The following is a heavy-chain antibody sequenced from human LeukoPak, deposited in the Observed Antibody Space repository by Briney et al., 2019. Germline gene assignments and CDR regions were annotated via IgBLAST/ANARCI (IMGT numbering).Heavy chain of an antibody. Sequence: GESLKISCKGSGYSFTSYWIGWVRQMPGKGLEWMGIIYPSDSDTRYSPSFQGQVTISADKSISTAYLQWSSLKASDTAIYYCARRYYGSSGYYCLDYWGQGTLVTVSS. CDR3: ARRYYGSSGYYCLDY. D-gene: IGHD3-22*01. CDR1: GYSFTSYW. CDR2: IYPSDSDT. V-gene: IGHV5-51*01. J-gene: IGHJ4*02.